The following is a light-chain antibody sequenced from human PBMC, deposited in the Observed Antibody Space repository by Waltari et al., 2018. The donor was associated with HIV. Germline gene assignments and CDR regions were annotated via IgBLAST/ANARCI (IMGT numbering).Light chain of an antibody. CDR2: KAS. V-gene: IGKV1-5*03. Sequence: DIQMTQSPSTLSPSVGDRVTITCWASQSLSSWLAWYQQKPGKAPKLLIYKASSLESGVPSRFSGSGSGTEFTLTINSLQPDDLATYYCQQYNNYSRTFGQGTKVEIK. CDR3: QQYNNYSRT. CDR1: QSLSSW. J-gene: IGKJ1*01.